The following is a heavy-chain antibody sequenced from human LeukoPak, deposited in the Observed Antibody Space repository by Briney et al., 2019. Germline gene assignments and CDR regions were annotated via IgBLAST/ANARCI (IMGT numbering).Heavy chain of an antibody. CDR2: ISSSSSYI. D-gene: IGHD1-26*01. Sequence: GGSLRLSCAASGFTFSSYSMNWVRQAPGKGLEWVSSISSSSSYIYYADSVKGRFTISRDNAKNSLYLQMNSLRAEDTAVYYCARGSEYSGTPGAFDIWGQRTMVTVSS. CDR3: ARGSEYSGTPGAFDI. J-gene: IGHJ3*02. V-gene: IGHV3-21*01. CDR1: GFTFSSYS.